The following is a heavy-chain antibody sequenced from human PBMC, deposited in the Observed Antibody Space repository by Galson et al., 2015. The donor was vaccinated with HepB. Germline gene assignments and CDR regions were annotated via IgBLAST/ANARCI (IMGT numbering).Heavy chain of an antibody. CDR1: GYSFTSYW. J-gene: IGHJ5*02. D-gene: IGHD3-3*01. Sequence: QSGAEVKKPGESLRISCKGSGYSFTSYWISWVRQMPGKGLEWMGRIDPSDSYTNYSPSFQGHVTISADKSISTAYLQWSSLKASDTAMYYCASHPNYDFWSGYSFDPWGQGTLVTVSS. CDR2: IDPSDSYT. CDR3: ASHPNYDFWSGYSFDP. V-gene: IGHV5-10-1*01.